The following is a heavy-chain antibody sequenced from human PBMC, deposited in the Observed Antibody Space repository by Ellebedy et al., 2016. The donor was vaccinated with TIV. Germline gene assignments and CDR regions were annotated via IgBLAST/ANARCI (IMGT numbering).Heavy chain of an antibody. CDR2: IYHSGST. CDR3: ARARIAVAGTAYFDY. Sequence: SETLSLTXTVSGGSISSGSYYWSWIRQPPGKGLEWIGSIYHSGSTYYNPSLKNRVTISVDTSKNQFSLKLSSVTAADTAVYYCARARIAVAGTAYFDYWGQGTLVTVSS. D-gene: IGHD6-19*01. J-gene: IGHJ4*02. V-gene: IGHV4-39*07. CDR1: GGSISSGSYY.